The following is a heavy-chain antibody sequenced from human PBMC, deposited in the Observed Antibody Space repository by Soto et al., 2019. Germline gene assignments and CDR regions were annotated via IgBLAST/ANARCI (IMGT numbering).Heavy chain of an antibody. CDR3: AKEDNYYDSSGYYLEYFHH. CDR1: GFTFSSYA. D-gene: IGHD3-22*01. Sequence: EVQLLESGGGLVQPGGSLRLSCAASGFTFSSYAMTWVRQAPGKGLEWVSIISGSGGTTYYADSVEGRFTISRDNSXNXLXXQMNSLRADDTAVYYCAKEDNYYDSSGYYLEYFHHWGQGTLVTVSS. V-gene: IGHV3-23*01. CDR2: ISGSGGTT. J-gene: IGHJ1*01.